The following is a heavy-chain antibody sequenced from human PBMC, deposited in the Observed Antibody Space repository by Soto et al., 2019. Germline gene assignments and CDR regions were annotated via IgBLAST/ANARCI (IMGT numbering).Heavy chain of an antibody. D-gene: IGHD6-13*01. J-gene: IGHJ4*02. CDR3: ARETAAAGPYFDY. CDR2: IWYDGSNK. CDR1: GFTFSSYG. V-gene: IGHV3-33*01. Sequence: GGSLRLSCAASGFTFSSYGRHWVRQAPGKGLEWVAVIWYDGSNKYYADSVKGRFTISRDNSKNTLYLQMNSLRAEDTAVYYCARETAAAGPYFDYWGQGTLVTVYS.